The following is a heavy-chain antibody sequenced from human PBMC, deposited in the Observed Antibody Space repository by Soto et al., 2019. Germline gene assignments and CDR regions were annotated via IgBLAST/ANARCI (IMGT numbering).Heavy chain of an antibody. D-gene: IGHD3-16*01. V-gene: IGHV4-59*02. Sequence: QVQLQESGPGLVKPSETLSLTCTVSGGSVNTFYWSWIRQPPGKGLEWVGHVYYTGSTDYNPSLKSRVTISVDTTKNQVSLKLNSVTTADTAVYFCARDWGRSNYFDYWGKGTLVTVSS. CDR3: ARDWGRSNYFDY. CDR1: GGSVNTFY. J-gene: IGHJ4*02. CDR2: VYYTGST.